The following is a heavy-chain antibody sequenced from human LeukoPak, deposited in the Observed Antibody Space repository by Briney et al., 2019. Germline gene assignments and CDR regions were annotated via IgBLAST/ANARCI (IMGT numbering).Heavy chain of an antibody. Sequence: ASVKVSCKASGYTFTSYGISWVRQAPGQGLEWMGWISAYNGNTNYAQKLQGRVTMTTDTSTSTAYMELRSLRSDDTAVYYCARDETLLWFGEPAFDIWGQGTMVTVSS. CDR2: ISAYNGNT. J-gene: IGHJ3*02. D-gene: IGHD3-10*01. CDR3: ARDETLLWFGEPAFDI. CDR1: GYTFTSYG. V-gene: IGHV1-18*01.